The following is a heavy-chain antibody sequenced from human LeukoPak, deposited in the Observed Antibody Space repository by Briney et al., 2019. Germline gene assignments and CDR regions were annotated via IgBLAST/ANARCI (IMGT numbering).Heavy chain of an antibody. J-gene: IGHJ4*02. CDR3: AKESPHFDY. Sequence: GGSLRLSCAVSGFSVSSNYMRWVRQAPGKGLEWVSVIYSGGRTYYGDSVKGRFTISRDNPKNTLYLQMNSLRAEDTAVYYCAKESPHFDYWGQGTLVTVSS. CDR2: IYSGGRT. V-gene: IGHV3-53*01. CDR1: GFSVSSNY.